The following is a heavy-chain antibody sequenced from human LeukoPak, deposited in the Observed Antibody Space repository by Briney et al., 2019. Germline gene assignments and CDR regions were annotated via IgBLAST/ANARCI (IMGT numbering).Heavy chain of an antibody. Sequence: PGGSLILSCAASGVTFDDYAMHWGRQAPRKGLEWVSLISGDGGSTYYSDSVKGRFTISRDDSKNSLYLQMNSLRTEDTAFYYCSKCPYNWNYQIGYYFDSWGQGTLVTVSS. V-gene: IGHV3-43*02. D-gene: IGHD1-7*01. CDR1: GVTFDDYA. J-gene: IGHJ4*02. CDR3: SKCPYNWNYQIGYYFDS. CDR2: ISGDGGST.